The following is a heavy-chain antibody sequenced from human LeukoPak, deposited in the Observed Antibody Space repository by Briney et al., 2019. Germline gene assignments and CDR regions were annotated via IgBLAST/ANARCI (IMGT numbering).Heavy chain of an antibody. D-gene: IGHD6-19*01. V-gene: IGHV4-34*01. J-gene: IGHJ4*02. CDR2: INHSGST. CDR3: ARVGSGWYLDY. CDR1: GGSFSGYY. Sequence: SETLSLTCAVYGGSFSGYYWSWIRQPPGKGLEWIGEINHSGSTNYNPSLKSRVTISVDTSKNQFSLKLSSVTAADTAVYYCARVGSGWYLDYWGQGTLVPVSS.